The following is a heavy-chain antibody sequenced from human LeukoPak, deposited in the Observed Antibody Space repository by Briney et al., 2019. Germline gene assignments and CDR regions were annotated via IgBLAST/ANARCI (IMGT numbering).Heavy chain of an antibody. CDR3: ARWVSQYYFDY. CDR1: GFTLNYYW. J-gene: IGHJ4*02. CDR2: INQDGSEK. D-gene: IGHD2-21*01. V-gene: IGHV3-7*01. Sequence: GGSLRLSCEASGFTLNYYWMSWGRRAPGKGLEWLANINQDGSEKYFVDSVKGRFTFSRDNAQNSVFLQMDSLRVDDTAVYYCARWVSQYYFDYWGQGTHVTVSP.